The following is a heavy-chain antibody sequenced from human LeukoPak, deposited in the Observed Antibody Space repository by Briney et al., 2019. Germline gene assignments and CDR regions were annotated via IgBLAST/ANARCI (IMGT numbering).Heavy chain of an antibody. CDR2: INPSGGST. CDR3: ARGVRGVGASSGGWFDP. D-gene: IGHD1-26*01. CDR1: GYTFTSYY. V-gene: IGHV1-46*01. Sequence: GASVKVSCKASGYTFTSYYMHWVRQAPGQGLEWMGIINPSGGSTSYAQKFQGRVTMTRDTSTSTVYMELSSLRSEDTAVYYCARGVRGVGASSGGWFDPWGQGTLVTVSS. J-gene: IGHJ5*02.